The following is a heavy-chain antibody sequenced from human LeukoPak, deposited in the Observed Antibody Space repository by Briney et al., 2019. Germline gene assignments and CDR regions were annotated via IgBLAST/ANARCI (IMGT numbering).Heavy chain of an antibody. Sequence: PGRSLRLSCAASGFTFSNYAMHWVRQAPGKGLEWVAVISYDGSNKYYADSVKGRFTISRDNSKNTLYLQMNSLRAEDTAVYYCARESRTDAFDIWGQGTMVTVSS. V-gene: IGHV3-30*04. CDR3: ARESRTDAFDI. CDR2: ISYDGSNK. CDR1: GFTFSNYA. J-gene: IGHJ3*02. D-gene: IGHD5/OR15-5a*01.